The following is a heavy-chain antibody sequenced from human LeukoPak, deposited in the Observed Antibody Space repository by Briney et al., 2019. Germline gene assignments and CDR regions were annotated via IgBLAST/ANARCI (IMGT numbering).Heavy chain of an antibody. J-gene: IGHJ5*02. CDR1: GGSISSSRYY. D-gene: IGHD2-15*01. CDR3: ASWGIVVAATSLRWFDP. V-gene: IGHV4-39*01. CDR2: IYYSGST. Sequence: PSETLSLTCTVSGGSISSSRYYWGWIRQPPGKGLEWMGSIYYSGSTYYNPSLKSRVTISVDTSKNQFSLKLSSVTAADTAVYYCASWGIVVAATSLRWFDPWGQGTLVTVSS.